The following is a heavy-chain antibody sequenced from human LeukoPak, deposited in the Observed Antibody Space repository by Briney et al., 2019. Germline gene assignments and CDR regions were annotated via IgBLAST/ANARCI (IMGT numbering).Heavy chain of an antibody. Sequence: SETLSLTCTVSGGSTSSGDYYWSWIRQPPGKGLEWIGYIYYSGSTYYNPSLKSRVTISVDTSKNQFSLKLSSVTAADTAVYYCARAEAPDDSSGYYYYYYYMDVWGKGTTVTVSS. D-gene: IGHD3-22*01. J-gene: IGHJ6*03. CDR3: ARAEAPDDSSGYYYYYYYMDV. CDR2: IYYSGST. V-gene: IGHV4-30-4*08. CDR1: GGSTSSGDYY.